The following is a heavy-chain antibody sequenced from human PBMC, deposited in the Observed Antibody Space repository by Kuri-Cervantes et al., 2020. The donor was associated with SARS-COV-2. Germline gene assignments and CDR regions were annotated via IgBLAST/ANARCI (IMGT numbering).Heavy chain of an antibody. CDR1: GYTSTSYG. D-gene: IGHD1-26*01. J-gene: IGHJ6*02. V-gene: IGHV1-18*04. CDR3: ARKWELDYYYGMDV. Sequence: ASVKVSCKASGYTSTSYGISWVRQAPGQGLEWMGWISAYNGNTNYAQKLQGRVTMTTDTSTSTAYMELRSLRSDDTAVYYCARKWELDYYYGMDVWGQGTTVTVSS. CDR2: ISAYNGNT.